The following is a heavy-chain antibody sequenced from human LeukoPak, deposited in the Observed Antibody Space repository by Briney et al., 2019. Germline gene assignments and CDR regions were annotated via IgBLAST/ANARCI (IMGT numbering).Heavy chain of an antibody. Sequence: PSETLSLTCTVSGGSISSYYWSWIRQPAGKGLEWIGRIYTSGSTNYNPSLKSRVTMSVDTSKNQFSLKLSSVTAADTAVYYCARDLRLLGYCSSTSCYKNYYGMDVWGQGTTVTVSS. CDR2: IYTSGST. CDR1: GGSISSYY. J-gene: IGHJ6*02. V-gene: IGHV4-4*07. CDR3: ARDLRLLGYCSSTSCYKNYYGMDV. D-gene: IGHD2-2*01.